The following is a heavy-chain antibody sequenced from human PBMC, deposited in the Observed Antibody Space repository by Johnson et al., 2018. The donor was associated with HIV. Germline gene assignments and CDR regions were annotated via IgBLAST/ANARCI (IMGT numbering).Heavy chain of an antibody. J-gene: IGHJ3*02. CDR2: IGTAGDT. Sequence: VQLVESGGGLVQPGGSLRLSCAASGFTFSSYDMHWVRQATGKGLEWVSAIGTAGDTYYPGSVKGRFTISRENAKNSLYLQMNSLRAEDTAVYYCARAPDYYDSSGYGRWDAFDIWGQGTMVTVSS. CDR1: GFTFSSYD. D-gene: IGHD3-22*01. V-gene: IGHV3-13*01. CDR3: ARAPDYYDSSGYGRWDAFDI.